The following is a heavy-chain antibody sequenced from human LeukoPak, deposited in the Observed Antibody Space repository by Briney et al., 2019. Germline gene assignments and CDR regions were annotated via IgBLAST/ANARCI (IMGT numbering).Heavy chain of an antibody. D-gene: IGHD5-24*01. CDR2: ISYDGSNK. V-gene: IGHV3-30-3*01. Sequence: GGSLRLSCAASGFTFSSYAMHWVRQAPGKGLEWVAVISYDGSNKYCADSVKGRFTISRDNSKNTLYLQMNSLRAEDTAVYYCAREEMATSGDWFDPWGQGTLVTVSS. CDR1: GFTFSSYA. CDR3: AREEMATSGDWFDP. J-gene: IGHJ5*02.